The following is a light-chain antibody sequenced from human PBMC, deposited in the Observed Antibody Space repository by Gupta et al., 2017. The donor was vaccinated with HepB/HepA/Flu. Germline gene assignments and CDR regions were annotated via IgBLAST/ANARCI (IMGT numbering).Light chain of an antibody. V-gene: IGKV1-5*03. CDR1: QSINSW. Sequence: DIQMTQSPSTLSASVGDRVTITCRASQSINSWLAWYQQKPGKAPKLLIYKASSLESGVPSRFSGSGSGTEFTLTISSLQPDDFATYYCQHYNSYSWTFGQGTKVEIQ. J-gene: IGKJ1*01. CDR2: KAS. CDR3: QHYNSYSWT.